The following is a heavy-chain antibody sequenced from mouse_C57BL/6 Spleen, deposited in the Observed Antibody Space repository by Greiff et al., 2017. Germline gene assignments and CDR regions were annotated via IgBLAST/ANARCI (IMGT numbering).Heavy chain of an antibody. CDR1: GYTFTDYE. J-gene: IGHJ3*02. CDR2: IDPETGGT. CDR3: TRPYYS. Sequence: VQLQESGAELVRPGASVTLSCKASGYTFTDYEMHWVKQTPVHGLEWIGAIDPETGGTAYNQKFKGKAILTADKSSSTAYMELRSLTSEDSAVYYCTRPYYSWGQGTLVTVSA. D-gene: IGHD2-10*01. V-gene: IGHV1-15*01.